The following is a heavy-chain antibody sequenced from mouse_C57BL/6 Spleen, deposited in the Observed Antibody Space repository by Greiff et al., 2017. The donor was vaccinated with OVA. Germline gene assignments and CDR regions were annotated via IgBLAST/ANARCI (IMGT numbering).Heavy chain of an antibody. CDR1: GYSITSGYD. CDR2: ISYSGST. D-gene: IGHD2-2*01. Sequence: VQLKESGPGMVKPSQSLSLTCTVTGYSITSGYDWHWIRHFPGNKLEWMGYISYSGSTNYNPSLKSRISITHDTSKNHFFLKLNSVTTEDTATYYCARDGPHYGSWFAYWGQGTLVTVSA. J-gene: IGHJ3*01. V-gene: IGHV3-1*01. CDR3: ARDGPHYGSWFAY.